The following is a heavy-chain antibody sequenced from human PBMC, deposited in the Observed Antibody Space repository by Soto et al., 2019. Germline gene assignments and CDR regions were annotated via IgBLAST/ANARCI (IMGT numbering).Heavy chain of an antibody. CDR2: INHSGST. CDR1: GVSFSGYY. D-gene: IGHD6-6*01. J-gene: IGHJ4*02. V-gene: IGHV4-34*01. Sequence: SETLSLTCAVYGVSFSGYYWSWIRQPPGKGLEWIGEINHSGSTNYNPSLKSRVTISVDTSKNQFSLKLSSVTAADTAVYYCARMASIAARRHDYWGQGTLVTVSS. CDR3: ARMASIAARRHDY.